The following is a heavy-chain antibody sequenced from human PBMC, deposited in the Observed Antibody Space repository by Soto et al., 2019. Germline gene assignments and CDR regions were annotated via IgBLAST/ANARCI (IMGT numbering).Heavy chain of an antibody. CDR3: SKSSGGTANGMGV. Sequence: EVQVVESGGGLVQPGRSLRLSCAASGFSFDDYAMHWVRQAPGKGLEWVSGISWNSGTIGYADSVKGRFTISRDNAKNLLYLEMNSLRAEGTAFDYWSKSSGGTANGMGVWGQGTTVTVSS. V-gene: IGHV3-9*01. J-gene: IGHJ6*02. CDR2: ISWNSGTI. D-gene: IGHD3-10*01. CDR1: GFSFDDYA.